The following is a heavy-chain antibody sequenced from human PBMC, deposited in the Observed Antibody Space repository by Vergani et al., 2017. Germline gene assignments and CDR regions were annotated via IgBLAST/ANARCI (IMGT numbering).Heavy chain of an antibody. CDR3: ARELSYYYGSGSDDYNPYYYEGMDV. CDR2: VYTSGMT. D-gene: IGHD3-10*01. V-gene: IGHV4-61*02. CDR1: GGSINTGAYY. Sequence: QVQLQESGPRLVRPSQTLSLTCTVSGGSINTGAYYWSWIRQPAGKGLEWIGRVYTSGMTNYNPSLKSRVTILVDRSKSQLSLKLTSVTAGDTAVYFCARELSYYYGSGSDDYNPYYYEGMDVWVPGTTVTVSS. J-gene: IGHJ6*02.